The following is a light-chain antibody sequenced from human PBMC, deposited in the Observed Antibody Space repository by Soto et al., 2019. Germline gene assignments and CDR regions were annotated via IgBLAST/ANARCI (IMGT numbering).Light chain of an antibody. CDR1: QGISSY. CDR2: AAS. Sequence: IRMTQSPSSFSASTGDRVTITCRASQGISSYLAWYQQKPGKAPKLLIYAASTLQSGVPSRFSGSGSGTDFTLTISCLQSEDFATYYCQQYYSYPLNFGGGTKVAI. V-gene: IGKV1-8*01. CDR3: QQYYSYPLN. J-gene: IGKJ4*01.